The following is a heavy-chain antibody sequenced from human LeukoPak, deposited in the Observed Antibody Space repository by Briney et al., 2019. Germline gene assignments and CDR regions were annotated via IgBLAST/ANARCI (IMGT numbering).Heavy chain of an antibody. D-gene: IGHD3-10*01. CDR1: GFTFSTYW. Sequence: GGSLRLSCAASGFTFSTYWMTWVRQTPGKGLEWVANIEQDGGEKYYVDSVKGRFTISRDNAKNSLYLQMNSLRAEDTAVYYCAGITMIRGVIGYWGQGTLVTVSS. CDR2: IEQDGGEK. V-gene: IGHV3-7*01. CDR3: AGITMIRGVIGY. J-gene: IGHJ4*02.